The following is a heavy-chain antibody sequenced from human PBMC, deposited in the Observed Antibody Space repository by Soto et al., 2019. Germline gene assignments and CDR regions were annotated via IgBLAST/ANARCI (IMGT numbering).Heavy chain of an antibody. Sequence: QVQLVESGGGVVQPGRSLRLSCAASGFTFSSYGMHWVRQAPGKGLEWVAVISYDGSNKYYADSVKGRFTISRDNSKNTLYLKMNSLRAEDTAVYYCAKVWVDYGDILDYWGQGTLVTVSS. J-gene: IGHJ4*02. D-gene: IGHD4-17*01. CDR3: AKVWVDYGDILDY. CDR2: ISYDGSNK. CDR1: GFTFSSYG. V-gene: IGHV3-30*18.